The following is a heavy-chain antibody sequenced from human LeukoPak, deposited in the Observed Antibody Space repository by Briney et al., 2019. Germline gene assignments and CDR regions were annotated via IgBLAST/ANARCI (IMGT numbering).Heavy chain of an antibody. CDR1: GGSISSGGYY. D-gene: IGHD4-11*01. Sequence: PSETLSLTCTVSGGSISSGGYYWSWIRQHPGKGLEWIGYIYYSGSTYYNPSLKSRVTISVDTSKNQFSLKLSSVTAADTAVYYCARVRDDYYWFDPWGQGTLVTVSS. V-gene: IGHV4-31*03. CDR3: ARVRDDYYWFDP. J-gene: IGHJ5*02. CDR2: IYYSGST.